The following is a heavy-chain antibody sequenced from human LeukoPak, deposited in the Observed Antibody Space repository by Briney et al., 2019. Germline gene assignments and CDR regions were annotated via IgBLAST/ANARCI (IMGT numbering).Heavy chain of an antibody. Sequence: GGSLRLSCAASGLTSGIYAMSWVRQAPGKGLEWVSAFSGGGDSFYADSVRGRFSISADRSRNILYLQMNSLRVEDTAVYYCGKEVERHFDLRYWGQGTPVTVSS. CDR3: GKEVERHFDLRY. CDR1: GLTSGIYA. J-gene: IGHJ4*02. V-gene: IGHV3-23*01. D-gene: IGHD2-15*01. CDR2: FSGGGDS.